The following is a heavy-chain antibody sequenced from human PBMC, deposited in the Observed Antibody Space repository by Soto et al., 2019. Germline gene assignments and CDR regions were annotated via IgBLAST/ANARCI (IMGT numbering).Heavy chain of an antibody. CDR3: ATDSSGYSYFDY. V-gene: IGHV1-3*01. CDR1: GYTFTSYA. D-gene: IGHD3-22*01. Sequence: ASVKVSCKASGYTFTSYAMHWVRQAPGQRREWMGWINAGNGNTKYSQKFQGRVTITRDTSASTAYMELSSLRSEDTAVYYCATDSSGYSYFDYWGQGTLVTVSS. J-gene: IGHJ4*02. CDR2: INAGNGNT.